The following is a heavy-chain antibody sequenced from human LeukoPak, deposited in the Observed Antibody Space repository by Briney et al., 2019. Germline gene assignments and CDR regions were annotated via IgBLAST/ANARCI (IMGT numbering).Heavy chain of an antibody. CDR1: GGSISSYY. CDR2: IYYSGST. J-gene: IGHJ4*02. D-gene: IGHD6-13*01. V-gene: IGHV4-59*01. CDR3: ARELSIAPYYFDY. Sequence: SETLSLTCTVSGGSISSYYWSWIRQPPGKGLEWIGYIYYSGSTNYNPSLKSRVTISVDTSKNQFSLKLGSVTAADTAVYYCARELSIAPYYFDYWGQGTLVTVSS.